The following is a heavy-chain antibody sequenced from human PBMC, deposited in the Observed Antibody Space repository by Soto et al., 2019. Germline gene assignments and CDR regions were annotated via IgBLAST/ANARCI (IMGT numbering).Heavy chain of an antibody. V-gene: IGHV4-34*01. J-gene: IGHJ4*02. CDR2: INHSGST. CDR1: GGSFSGYY. CDR3: ARAAPRYCCGGSCCSGRDY. D-gene: IGHD2-15*01. Sequence: SETLSLTCAVYGGSFSGYYWSWIRQPPGKGLEWIGEINHSGSTNYNPSLKSRVTISVDTSKNQFSLKLSSVTAADTAVYYCARAAPRYCCGGSCCSGRDYWGQGTLVTVSS.